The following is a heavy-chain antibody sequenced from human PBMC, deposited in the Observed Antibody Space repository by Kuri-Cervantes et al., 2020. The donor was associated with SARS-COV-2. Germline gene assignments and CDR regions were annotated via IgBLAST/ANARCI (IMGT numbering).Heavy chain of an antibody. CDR3: ARASSYDFWSGTPPDNWFDP. D-gene: IGHD3-3*01. J-gene: IGHJ5*02. CDR2: INPNSGGT. CDR1: GYTFTGYY. Sequence: ASVKVSCKASGYTFTGYYMHWVRQAPGHGLEWMGWINPNSGGTNYAQKFQGRVTMTRDTSISTAYMELSRLRSDDTAVYYCARASSYDFWSGTPPDNWFDPWGQGTLVTVSS. V-gene: IGHV1-2*02.